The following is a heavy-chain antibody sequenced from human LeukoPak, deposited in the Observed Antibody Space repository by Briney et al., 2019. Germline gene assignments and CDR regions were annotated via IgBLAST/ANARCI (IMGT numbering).Heavy chain of an antibody. Sequence: EESLKISCKGSGYSFTSYWISWVRQMPGKGLEWMGRIDPSDSYTNYSPSFQGHVTISADKSISTAYLQWSSLKASDTAMYYCARHDYYDSSGYYQNWFDPWGQGTLVTVSS. J-gene: IGHJ5*02. CDR2: IDPSDSYT. D-gene: IGHD3-22*01. CDR1: GYSFTSYW. V-gene: IGHV5-10-1*01. CDR3: ARHDYYDSSGYYQNWFDP.